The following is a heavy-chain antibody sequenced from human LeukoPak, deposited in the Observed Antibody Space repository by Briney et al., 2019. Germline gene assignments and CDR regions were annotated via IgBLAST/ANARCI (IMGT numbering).Heavy chain of an antibody. D-gene: IGHD5-18*01. J-gene: IGHJ6*03. CDR3: ARDFADTHTVTADVYYMDV. V-gene: IGHV3-48*04. CDR1: GFTFSSYS. Sequence: GGSLRLSCAASGFTFSSYSMTWVRQAPGKGLEWVSYISSSSSTIYYADSVEGRFTISRDNAKNSLYLQMNSLRAEDTAVYYCARDFADTHTVTADVYYMDVWGKGTTVTVSS. CDR2: ISSSSSTI.